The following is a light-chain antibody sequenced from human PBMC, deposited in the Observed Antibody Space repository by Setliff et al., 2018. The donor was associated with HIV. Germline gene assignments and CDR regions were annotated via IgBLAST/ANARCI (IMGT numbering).Light chain of an antibody. V-gene: IGLV1-40*01. CDR1: SSNIGAGHD. CDR3: QSYDTSLSALYV. Sequence: QSALAQPPSVSGAPGQRVTISCTGNSSNIGAGHDVHWYQHLPGRDPKLLIYGSRHRPSGVPDRFSGSRSGTSASLAITGLQAEDEGDYYCQSYDTSLSALYVFGSGTKVTVL. J-gene: IGLJ1*01. CDR2: GSR.